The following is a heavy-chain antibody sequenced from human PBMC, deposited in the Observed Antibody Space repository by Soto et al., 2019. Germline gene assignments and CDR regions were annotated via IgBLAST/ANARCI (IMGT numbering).Heavy chain of an antibody. J-gene: IGHJ6*02. D-gene: IGHD6-19*01. CDR2: ISVYSGST. Sequence: QVQLVQSGAEVKKPGASVRVSCEASGYTFTSYGISWVRQAPGQGLEWMGWISVYSGSTNYAQKLQGRVTMTTARSTRAVYMELRSLRSDDTDVYYCARDSWGLAVPDYHYYAMDVWGQGTTVTVS. V-gene: IGHV1-18*04. CDR1: GYTFTSYG. CDR3: ARDSWGLAVPDYHYYAMDV.